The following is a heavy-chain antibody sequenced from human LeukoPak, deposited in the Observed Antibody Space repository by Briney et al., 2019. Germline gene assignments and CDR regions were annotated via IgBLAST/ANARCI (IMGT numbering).Heavy chain of an antibody. Sequence: SETLSLTCTVSGGSISSSSYYWGWIRQPPGKGLEWIGSIYYSGSTYYNPSLKSRVTISVDTSKNQFSLKLSSVTAADTAVYYCARDRYGVFDLWGRGTLVTVSS. J-gene: IGHJ2*01. CDR2: IYYSGST. CDR3: ARDRYGVFDL. V-gene: IGHV4-39*07. D-gene: IGHD4-17*01. CDR1: GGSISSSSYY.